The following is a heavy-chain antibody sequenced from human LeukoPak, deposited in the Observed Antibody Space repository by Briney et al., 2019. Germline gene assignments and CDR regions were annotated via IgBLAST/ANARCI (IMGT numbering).Heavy chain of an antibody. Sequence: SQTLSPTCALSGGSSSGDTSCCSCHSPQQGLEWIWGINHSGSTNYNPSLKSRVTISVDTSKNQFSLKLSSVTAADTAVYYCERSWVGLTGVQYYFDYWGQGTLVTVSS. D-gene: IGHD7-27*01. CDR1: GGSSSGDT. CDR2: INHSGST. J-gene: IGHJ4*02. V-gene: IGHV4-34*01. CDR3: ERSWVGLTGVQYYFDY.